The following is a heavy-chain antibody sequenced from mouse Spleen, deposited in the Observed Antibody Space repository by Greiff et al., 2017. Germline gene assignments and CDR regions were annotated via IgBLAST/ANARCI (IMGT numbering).Heavy chain of an antibody. CDR3: ARSAYYYGSSYNAMDY. D-gene: IGHD1-1*01. Sequence: EVQVVESGPELVKPGASVKISCKASGYSFTDYNMNWVKQSNGKSLEWIGVINPNYGTTSYNQKFKGKATLTVDQSSSTAYMQLNSLTSEDSAVYYCARSAYYYGSSYNAMDYWGQGTSVTVSS. CDR2: INPNYGTT. J-gene: IGHJ4*01. CDR1: GYSFTDYN. V-gene: IGHV1-39*01.